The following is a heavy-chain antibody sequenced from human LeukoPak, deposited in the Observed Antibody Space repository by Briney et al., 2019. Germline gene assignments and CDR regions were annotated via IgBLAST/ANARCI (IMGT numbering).Heavy chain of an antibody. V-gene: IGHV1-58*02. Sequence: SVKVSCKASGFTFTSAAMQWVRQARGQRLEWIGWIVVGSGNTNYAQKFQERVTITTDMTTSTAYMERSSMRSEDTAVYYCAALGSTRTFDPWGQGTLVTVSS. CDR1: GFTFTSAA. J-gene: IGHJ5*02. CDR2: IVVGSGNT. CDR3: AALGSTRTFDP. D-gene: IGHD2-2*01.